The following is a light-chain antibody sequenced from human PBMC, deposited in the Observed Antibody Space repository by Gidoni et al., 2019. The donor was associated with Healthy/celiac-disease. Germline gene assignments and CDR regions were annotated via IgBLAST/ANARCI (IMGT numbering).Light chain of an antibody. V-gene: IGLV2-23*02. Sequence: QSALTQPASVSRSPGQSNTISCTGTSSDVGSYNLVSWYQQHPGKAPKLMIYEVSKRTSGVSNRFSGSKSGNTASLTISGRQAEDEADYYCCSYAGSSTYVFGTGTKVTVL. CDR1: SSDVGSYNL. CDR2: EVS. J-gene: IGLJ1*01. CDR3: CSYAGSSTYV.